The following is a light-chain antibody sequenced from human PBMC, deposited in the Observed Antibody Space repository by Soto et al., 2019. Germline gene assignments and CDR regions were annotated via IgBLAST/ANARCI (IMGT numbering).Light chain of an antibody. V-gene: IGLV2-14*03. Sequence: SVLTQLGSVSGSPGQSISISCTGTSSDVGGYNYVSWYQHHPGKAPKLIIYDVSNRPSGVSNPFSGSKSGNTASLTISGLQPEDEADYYCSSYTTSNTRQIVFGTGTKVTVL. CDR2: DVS. J-gene: IGLJ1*01. CDR3: SSYTTSNTRQIV. CDR1: SSDVGGYNY.